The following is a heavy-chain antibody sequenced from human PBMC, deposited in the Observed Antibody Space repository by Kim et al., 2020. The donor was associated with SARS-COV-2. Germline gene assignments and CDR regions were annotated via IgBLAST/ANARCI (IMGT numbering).Heavy chain of an antibody. Sequence: GGSLRLSCAASGFTFSSYWMHWVRQAPGKGLVWVSRINSDGSSTSYADSVKGRFTISRDNAKNTLYLQMNSLRAEDTAVYYCAREIAAAGTFYYYYGMDVWGQGTTVTVSS. CDR3: AREIAAAGTFYYYYGMDV. J-gene: IGHJ6*02. V-gene: IGHV3-74*01. D-gene: IGHD6-13*01. CDR1: GFTFSSYW. CDR2: INSDGSST.